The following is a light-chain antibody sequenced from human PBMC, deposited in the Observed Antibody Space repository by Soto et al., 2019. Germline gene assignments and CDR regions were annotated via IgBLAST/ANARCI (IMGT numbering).Light chain of an antibody. J-gene: IGKJ3*01. CDR3: QQYGASPFT. CDR1: RDVYINA. V-gene: IGKV3-20*01. CDR2: GAS. Sequence: VVLTQSPATLSLSPGEPATLSCRASRDVYINALAWYQQKPGRTPTLLISGASTRATGIPDRFSATGSGTEFSLTISSVEPEDFAVYYCQQYGASPFTFGPGTRVEI.